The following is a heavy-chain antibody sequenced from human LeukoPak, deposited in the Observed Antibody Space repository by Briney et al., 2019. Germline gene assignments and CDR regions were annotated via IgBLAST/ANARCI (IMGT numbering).Heavy chain of an antibody. Sequence: ASVKVSCKVSGYTLTELSMHWVRQAPGEGLEWMGGFDPEDGETIYAQKFQGRVTMTEDTSTDTAYMEPSSLRSEDTAVYYCATVERSSGWYMDYWGQGTLVTVSS. V-gene: IGHV1-24*01. D-gene: IGHD6-19*01. J-gene: IGHJ4*02. CDR1: GYTLTELS. CDR2: FDPEDGET. CDR3: ATVERSSGWYMDY.